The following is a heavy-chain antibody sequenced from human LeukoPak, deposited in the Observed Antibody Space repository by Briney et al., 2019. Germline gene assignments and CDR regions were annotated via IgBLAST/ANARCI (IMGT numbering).Heavy chain of an antibody. D-gene: IGHD2-2*02. Sequence: GASVKVSCKASGGTFSSYAISWVRQAPGQGLEWMGGIIPIFGTANYAQKFQGRVTITADESTSTAYMELSSLRSEDTAAYYCAREIAGPYCSSTSCYTPSDYYYGMDVWGQGTTVTVSS. CDR2: IIPIFGTA. CDR1: GGTFSSYA. J-gene: IGHJ6*02. V-gene: IGHV1-69*13. CDR3: AREIAGPYCSSTSCYTPSDYYYGMDV.